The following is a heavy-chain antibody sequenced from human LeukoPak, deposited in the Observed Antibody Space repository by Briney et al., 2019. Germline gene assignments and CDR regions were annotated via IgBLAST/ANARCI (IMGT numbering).Heavy chain of an antibody. Sequence: GGSLRLSCAASGFTFSSYSMNWVRQAPGKGLEWVSSISSSSAYIYYADSVKGRFTISRDNAKNSLYLQMNSLRVEDTAVYYCARPLDTYSSSSLNFDYWGQGTLVTVSS. CDR2: ISSSSAYI. CDR3: ARPLDTYSSSSLNFDY. V-gene: IGHV3-21*01. CDR1: GFTFSSYS. J-gene: IGHJ4*02. D-gene: IGHD6-13*01.